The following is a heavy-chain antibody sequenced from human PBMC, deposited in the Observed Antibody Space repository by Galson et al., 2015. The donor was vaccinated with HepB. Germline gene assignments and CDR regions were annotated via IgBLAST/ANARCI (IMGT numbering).Heavy chain of an antibody. J-gene: IGHJ4*02. Sequence: SVKVSCKASGYTFTSYGISWVRQAPGQGLEWMGWISAYNGKTNYAQKLQGRVTMTTDTSTTTAYMELRSLRSDDTAVYYCAREGSGIRFLEWLFNMDYWGQGTLVTVSS. CDR3: AREGSGIRFLEWLFNMDY. D-gene: IGHD3-3*01. CDR1: GYTFTSYG. CDR2: ISAYNGKT. V-gene: IGHV1-18*04.